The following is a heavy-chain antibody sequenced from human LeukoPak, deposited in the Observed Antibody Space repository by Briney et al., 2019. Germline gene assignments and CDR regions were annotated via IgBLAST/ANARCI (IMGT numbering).Heavy chain of an antibody. Sequence: GASVKVSCKASGYTFTSYAMNWVRQAPGQGLEWMGWINTNTGNPTYAQGFTGRFVFSLDTPVSTAYLQISSLKAEDTAVYYCARAPAGSGDYAQGYWGQGTLVTVSS. V-gene: IGHV7-4-1*02. J-gene: IGHJ4*02. CDR3: ARAPAGSGDYAQGY. CDR2: INTNTGNP. CDR1: GYTFTSYA. D-gene: IGHD3-10*01.